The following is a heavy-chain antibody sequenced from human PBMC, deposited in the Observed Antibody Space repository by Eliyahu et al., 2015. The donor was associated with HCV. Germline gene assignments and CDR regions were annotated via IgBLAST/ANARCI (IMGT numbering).Heavy chain of an antibody. D-gene: IGHD6-19*01. CDR3: ARDLTVAGHAFDI. V-gene: IGHV4-59*01. CDR1: GGSISFYY. J-gene: IGHJ3*02. CDR2: IYYSGST. Sequence: QVQLRESGPGLVKPSETLSLTCTVSGGSISFYYWSWIRQPPGKGLEWIGYIYYSGSTNYNPSLKSRVTISVDTSKNQFSLKLNSVTAADTAVYYCARDLTVAGHAFDIWGQGTMVTISS.